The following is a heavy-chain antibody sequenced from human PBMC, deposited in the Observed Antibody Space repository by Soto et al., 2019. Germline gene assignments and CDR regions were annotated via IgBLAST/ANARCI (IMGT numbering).Heavy chain of an antibody. D-gene: IGHD3-22*01. J-gene: IGHJ3*01. CDR1: GFRFSNYA. CDR2: IWYDGSHR. CDR3: VRTFYHDSGGPYGDDAFDL. V-gene: IGHV3-33*01. Sequence: QVNLVESGGGVVQPGRSLRLSCAASGFRFSNYAMHWVRQAPGKGLEWVALIWYDGSHRKYAESVKGRFTITRDNSESTSYLEMNSLGAEDTAIYYCVRTFYHDSGGPYGDDAFDLWGQGTMVTVSS.